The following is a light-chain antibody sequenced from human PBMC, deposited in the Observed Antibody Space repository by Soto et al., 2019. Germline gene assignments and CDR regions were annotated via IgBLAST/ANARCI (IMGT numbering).Light chain of an antibody. CDR2: GTS. Sequence: EIVMTQSPATLSVSPGERATLSCRASQSVSNNLAWYQQKPGQAPRLLIYGTSTRATGIPARLSGSGSGTEFTLTISGLPSEDFAVYYCQLDNNWARVTFGGGNKVEIK. CDR1: QSVSNN. CDR3: QLDNNWARVT. J-gene: IGKJ4*01. V-gene: IGKV3-15*01.